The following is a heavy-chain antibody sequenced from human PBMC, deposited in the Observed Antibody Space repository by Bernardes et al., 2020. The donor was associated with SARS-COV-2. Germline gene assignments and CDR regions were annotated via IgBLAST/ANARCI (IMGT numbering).Heavy chain of an antibody. Sequence: SETLSLTCTVSGASISSTNYYWGWIRQPPGKGLEWIGSIYSSGSSYYNPSLQIRVRVSVDTYKNPFSLRLSFVTAADTAVYYCAGSSCGIDCYIGGLGSWDYEMDGWGKGTTVSV. CDR3: AGSSCGIDCYIGGLGSWDYEMDG. CDR2: IYSSGSS. CDR1: GASISSTNYY. J-gene: IGHJ6*03. D-gene: IGHD2-21*02. V-gene: IGHV4-39*01.